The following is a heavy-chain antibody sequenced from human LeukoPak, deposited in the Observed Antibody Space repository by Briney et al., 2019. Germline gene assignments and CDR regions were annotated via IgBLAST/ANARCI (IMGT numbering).Heavy chain of an antibody. D-gene: IGHD3-10*01. J-gene: IGHJ6*02. V-gene: IGHV3-30-3*01. CDR2: VSYDGSNK. CDR3: ARVRAPLDYYYGLAV. Sequence: VGSLRLSCATSGFTFSDYAMHSVRQAPGKGVQWVAIVSYDGSNKYYAASVKGRFIMSKDNSRNTLLLQMNSLRTDDTAVYYCARVRAPLDYYYGLAVWGQGTSVTVSS. CDR1: GFTFSDYA.